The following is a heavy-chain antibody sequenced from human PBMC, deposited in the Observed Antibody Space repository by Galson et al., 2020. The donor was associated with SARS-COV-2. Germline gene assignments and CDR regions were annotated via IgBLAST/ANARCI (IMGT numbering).Heavy chain of an antibody. D-gene: IGHD3-10*01. CDR2: ISGSGGST. J-gene: IGHJ4*02. V-gene: IGHV3-23*01. Sequence: GESLKISCAASGFTFSSYAISWVRQAPGKGLEWVSAISGSGGSTYYADSVKGRFTISRDNSKNTLYLQMNSLRAEDTAVYYCAKDGYYYGSGSYYFDYWGQGTLVTVSS. CDR1: GFTFSSYA. CDR3: AKDGYYYGSGSYYFDY.